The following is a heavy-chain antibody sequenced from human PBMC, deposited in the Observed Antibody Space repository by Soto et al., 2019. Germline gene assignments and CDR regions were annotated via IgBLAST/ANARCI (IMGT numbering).Heavy chain of an antibody. J-gene: IGHJ4*02. D-gene: IGHD3-10*01. CDR1: GGSISSSSYY. CDR2: IYYSGST. Sequence: SETLSLTCTVSGGSISSSSYYWGWIRQPPGKGLEWIGSIYYSGSTYYNPSLKSRVTISVDTSKNQFSLKLSSVTAADTAVYYCARPEMRGYYFDYWGQGTLVTVSS. CDR3: ARPEMRGYYFDY. V-gene: IGHV4-39*01.